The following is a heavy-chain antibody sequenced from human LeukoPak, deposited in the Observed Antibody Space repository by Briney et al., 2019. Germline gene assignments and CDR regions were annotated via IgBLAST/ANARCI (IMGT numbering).Heavy chain of an antibody. Sequence: PGGSLRLSCAASGFTFSSYAMHWVRQAPGKGLEWVAVISYDGSNKYYADSVKGRFTISRDNSKNTLYLQMNSLRAEDTAVYYCARDRLVQSYYYYYGMDVWGQGTTVTVSS. CDR1: GFTFSSYA. J-gene: IGHJ6*02. V-gene: IGHV3-30*04. D-gene: IGHD6-19*01. CDR3: ARDRLVQSYYYYYGMDV. CDR2: ISYDGSNK.